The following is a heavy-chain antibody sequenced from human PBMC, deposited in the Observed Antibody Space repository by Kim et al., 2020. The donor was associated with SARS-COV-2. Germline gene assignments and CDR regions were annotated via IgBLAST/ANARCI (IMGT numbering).Heavy chain of an antibody. V-gene: IGHV3-30*18. CDR2: ISYDGSNK. D-gene: IGHD3-22*01. CDR1: GFTFSSYG. J-gene: IGHJ4*02. Sequence: GGSLRLSCAASGFTFSSYGMHWVRQAPGKGLEWVAVISYDGSNKYYADSVKGRFTISRDNSKNTLYLQMNSLRAEDTAVYYCAKVTRGRYDRPYYYDSSGYLFDYWGQGTLVTVSS. CDR3: AKVTRGRYDRPYYYDSSGYLFDY.